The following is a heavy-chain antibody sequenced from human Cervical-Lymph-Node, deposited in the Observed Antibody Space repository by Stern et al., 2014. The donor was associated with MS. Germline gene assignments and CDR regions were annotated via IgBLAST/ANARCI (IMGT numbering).Heavy chain of an antibody. V-gene: IGHV1-69*01. CDR1: GGTFSKFP. CDR3: ALSSETSDRWYSLGYDL. Sequence: QVQLVQSGAEVTKPGSSVKVSCKASGGTFSKFPRSGVRQAPGQGLEWMVGSFSCFGTPTYAQKFRGRVTITADVSTSTVYMELSSLRSDDTAVYYCALSSETSDRWYSLGYDLWGQGTLVTVSS. D-gene: IGHD6-13*01. J-gene: IGHJ5*02. CDR2: SFSCFGTP.